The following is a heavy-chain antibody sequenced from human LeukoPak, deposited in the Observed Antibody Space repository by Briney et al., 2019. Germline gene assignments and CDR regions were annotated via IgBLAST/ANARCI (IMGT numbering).Heavy chain of an antibody. D-gene: IGHD2-2*02. CDR2: INHSGST. Sequence: SETLSLTCAVYGGSFGGYYWSWIRQPPGKGLEWIGEINHSGSTNYNPSLRSRVTISVDTSKNQFSLKLSSVTAADTAVYYCARGRYCSSTSCYIAYYYYMDVWGKGTTVTVSS. J-gene: IGHJ6*03. CDR1: GGSFGGYY. CDR3: ARGRYCSSTSCYIAYYYYMDV. V-gene: IGHV4-34*01.